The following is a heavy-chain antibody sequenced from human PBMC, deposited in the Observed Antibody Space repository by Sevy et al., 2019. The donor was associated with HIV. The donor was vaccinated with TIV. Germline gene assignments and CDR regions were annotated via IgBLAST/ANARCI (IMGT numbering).Heavy chain of an antibody. D-gene: IGHD2-21*02. Sequence: ASVKASCKASGYTFTDHYIHWVRQAPGQGLECMGIVNPSGGGTNYAQNFQGRVTFTRDTSTSTVYMELSGLRSEDTAVYYCARVESCGGDCYFSDYWGQGTQVTVSS. CDR2: VNPSGGGT. CDR3: ARVESCGGDCYFSDY. V-gene: IGHV1-46*01. J-gene: IGHJ4*02. CDR1: GYTFTDHY.